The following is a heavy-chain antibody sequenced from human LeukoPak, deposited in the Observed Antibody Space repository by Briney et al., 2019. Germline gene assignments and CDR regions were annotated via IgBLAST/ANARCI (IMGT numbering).Heavy chain of an antibody. CDR3: SSVMWKGGSGSDAFDI. CDR2: IKKDGTEK. J-gene: IGHJ3*02. V-gene: IGHV3-7*01. CDR1: GFTFSSYW. Sequence: GGSLRLSCAASGFTFSSYWMSWVRQAPGKGLEWVANIKKDGTEKKYVDSVKGRFTISRDNAKNSLYLQMNSLRAEDTAVYYCSSVMWKGGSGSDAFDIWGQGTMVTVSS. D-gene: IGHD3-10*01.